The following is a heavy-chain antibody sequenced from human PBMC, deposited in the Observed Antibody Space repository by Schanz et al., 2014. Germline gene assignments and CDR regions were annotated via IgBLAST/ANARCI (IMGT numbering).Heavy chain of an antibody. CDR1: GFTFSSYD. CDR3: ARDFHGYGPHLDY. CDR2: LWHDGSKK. D-gene: IGHD5-12*01. Sequence: VHLLESGGGLVPPGRSLRLSCVASGFTFSSYDVFWVRQAPGKGLEWVAILWHDGSKKYYADSVKGRFTVSRDNSKNTLYLQLNSLRAEDTAVYYCARDFHGYGPHLDYWGQGSLVTVSS. J-gene: IGHJ4*02. V-gene: IGHV3-33*01.